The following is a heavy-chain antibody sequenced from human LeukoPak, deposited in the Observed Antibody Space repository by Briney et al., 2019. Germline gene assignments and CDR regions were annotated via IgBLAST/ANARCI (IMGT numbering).Heavy chain of an antibody. Sequence: SETLSLTCTVSSGSISGYYWSWIRQPPGKGLEWIGYIHYSGSTNYNPSLKSRVTISVDTSKKQFSLKLSSVTAADTAMYFCVTEDYCSGRACNTIWGQGTLVSVSS. CDR2: IHYSGST. V-gene: IGHV4-59*12. CDR1: SGSISGYY. J-gene: IGHJ3*02. CDR3: VTEDYCSGRACNTI. D-gene: IGHD2-15*01.